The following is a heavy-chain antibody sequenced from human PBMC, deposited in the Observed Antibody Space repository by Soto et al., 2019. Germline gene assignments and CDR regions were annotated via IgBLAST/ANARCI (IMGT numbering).Heavy chain of an antibody. V-gene: IGHV1-3*01. CDR1: GYTFTRYA. J-gene: IGHJ4*02. CDR2: INGGNGDT. D-gene: IGHD6-13*01. Sequence: ASVKVSCKASGYTFTRYAMNWVRQAPGQRVEWMGWINGGNGDTKYSQRFQDRVTIIRDTSANTVYMEPISLTSEDTAIYYCASGPLSLYSADVLWGRGTPVTVSS. CDR3: ASGPLSLYSADVL.